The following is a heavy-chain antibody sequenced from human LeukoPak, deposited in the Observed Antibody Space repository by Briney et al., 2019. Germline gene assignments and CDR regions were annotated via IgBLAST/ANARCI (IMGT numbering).Heavy chain of an antibody. J-gene: IGHJ4*02. Sequence: SETLSLTCTVSGDSISIHYWNWIRHTPGKGLEWIGYIHYSGSTIYNPSVESRVTISVEPYKHQFSLKLSSVTGADTAVYYCERAQYRSSFFDDWGQGTLVTVSS. V-gene: IGHV4-59*11. CDR1: GDSISIHY. D-gene: IGHD6-6*01. CDR3: ERAQYRSSFFDD. CDR2: IHYSGST.